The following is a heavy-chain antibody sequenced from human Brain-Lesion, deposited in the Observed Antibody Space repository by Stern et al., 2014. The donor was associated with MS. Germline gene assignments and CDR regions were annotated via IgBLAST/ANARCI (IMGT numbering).Heavy chain of an antibody. CDR1: GFTFSIYG. CDR2: IWNDGSNK. Sequence: VQLVESGGSVVQPGRSLRLSCAASGFTFSIYGMHWVRQAPGKGLEWVTVIWNDGSNKYYTDSVKGRFTISRDNSKGTLFLQMNSLRVEDTAVYYCARDNGGYVDRWGQGTLVTVSS. V-gene: IGHV3-33*01. J-gene: IGHJ5*02. CDR3: ARDNGGYVDR. D-gene: IGHD5-12*01.